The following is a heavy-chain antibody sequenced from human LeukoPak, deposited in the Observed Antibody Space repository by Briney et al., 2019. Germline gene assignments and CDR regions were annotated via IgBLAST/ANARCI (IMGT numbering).Heavy chain of an antibody. J-gene: IGHJ4*02. CDR3: AKDIEAAEGGPYFDY. Sequence: GGSLRLSCAASGFTFDDYAMHWVRQAPGKGLEWVSGISWNSGSIGYADSVKGRFTISRDNAKNSLYLQMNSLRAEDTALYYCAKDIEAAEGGPYFDYWGQGTLVTVSS. D-gene: IGHD6-13*01. CDR1: GFTFDDYA. V-gene: IGHV3-9*01. CDR2: ISWNSGSI.